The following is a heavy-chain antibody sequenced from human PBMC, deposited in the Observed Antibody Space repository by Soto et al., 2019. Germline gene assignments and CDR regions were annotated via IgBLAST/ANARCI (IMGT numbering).Heavy chain of an antibody. CDR3: ARMYRGTSMDV. Sequence: QVQLQESGPGLVKPSQTLSLTCTFSGGSISSGGYYWSWIRQHPGKGLEWIGYIYYSGSTYYNPSIKSRVTISLDTSKNQFSLKLSSVTAADTAVYYCARMYRGTSMDVWGKGTTVTVSS. D-gene: IGHD3-10*01. CDR1: GGSISSGGYY. J-gene: IGHJ6*04. V-gene: IGHV4-31*03. CDR2: IYYSGST.